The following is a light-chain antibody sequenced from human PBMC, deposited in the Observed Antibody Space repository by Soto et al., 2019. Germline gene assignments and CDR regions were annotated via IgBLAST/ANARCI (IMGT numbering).Light chain of an antibody. CDR2: EDN. CDR1: GGSIASNY. J-gene: IGLJ3*02. CDR3: QSFYSTDQV. Sequence: NFMLTQRHSVSESPGKTVTISCTRSGGSIASNYVQWYQQRPGSSPTTVIFEDNQRPSGVPDRFSGSIDSSSNSASLTISGLKTDDAATYYCQSFYSTDQVFGGGTKLTVL. V-gene: IGLV6-57*01.